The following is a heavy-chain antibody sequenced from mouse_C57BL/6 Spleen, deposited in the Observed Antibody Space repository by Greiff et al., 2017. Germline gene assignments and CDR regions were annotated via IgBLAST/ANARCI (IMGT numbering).Heavy chain of an antibody. CDR1: GFTFSDYG. J-gene: IGHJ2*01. CDR2: ISSGSSTI. CDR3: AGRGVTTFYFDH. V-gene: IGHV5-17*01. Sequence: EVQLVESGGGLVKPGGSLKLSCAASGFTFSDYGMHWVRQAPEKGLEWVAYISSGSSTIYYADTVKGRFTISRDNAKNTLFLQMTSLRSEDTAMYYCAGRGVTTFYFDHWGQGTTLPVSS. D-gene: IGHD2-5*01.